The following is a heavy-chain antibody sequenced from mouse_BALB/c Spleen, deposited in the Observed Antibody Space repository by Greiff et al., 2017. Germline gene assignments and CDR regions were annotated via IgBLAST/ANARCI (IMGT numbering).Heavy chain of an antibody. CDR3: ARIGWLLHGFAY. J-gene: IGHJ3*01. Sequence: VQLQQSAAELARPGASVKMSCKASGYTFTSYTMHWVKQRPGQGLEWIGYINPSSGYTEYNQKFKDKTTLTADKSSSTAYMQLSSLTSEDSAVYYCARIGWLLHGFAYWGQGTLVTVSA. D-gene: IGHD2-3*01. CDR2: INPSSGYT. CDR1: GYTFTSYT. V-gene: IGHV1-4*02.